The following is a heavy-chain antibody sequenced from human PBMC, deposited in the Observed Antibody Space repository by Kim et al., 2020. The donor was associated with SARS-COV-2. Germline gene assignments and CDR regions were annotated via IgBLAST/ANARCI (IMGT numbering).Heavy chain of an antibody. CDR3: ARVMQETYFYGSGSLFY. V-gene: IGHV1-18*04. CDR1: GYSFTNYG. J-gene: IGHJ4*02. D-gene: IGHD3-10*01. CDR2: ISGYNGNT. Sequence: ASVKVSCKTSGYSFTNYGINWVRQAPGQGLEWMGWISGYNGNTDYAQKVKGRVTMTTDTSTATAYMELRSLRSDDTAVYYCARVMQETYFYGSGSLFYWGQGTLVTVSS.